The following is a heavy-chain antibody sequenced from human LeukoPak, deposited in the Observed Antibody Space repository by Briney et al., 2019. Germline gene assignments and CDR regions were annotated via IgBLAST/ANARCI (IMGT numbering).Heavy chain of an antibody. J-gene: IGHJ3*02. Sequence: SETLSLTCIVSGDSISSGDYYWSWIRQPAGKGLEWIGRISSSGSTNYNPSLKSRVTISVDTSKNQFSLKMTSVTAADTAVYYCASVPPAGSHSGGSYYSGPYTFDIWGQGTMVTVSS. CDR3: ASVPPAGSHSGGSYYSGPYTFDI. D-gene: IGHD2-15*01. CDR2: ISSSGST. CDR1: GDSISSGDYY. V-gene: IGHV4-61*02.